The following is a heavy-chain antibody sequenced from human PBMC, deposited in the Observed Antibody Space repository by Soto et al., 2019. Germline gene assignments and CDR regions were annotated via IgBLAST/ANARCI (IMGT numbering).Heavy chain of an antibody. CDR1: GGTFSSYA. V-gene: IGHV1-69*06. CDR3: AREEHYDFWSGYSKYYYGMDV. CDR2: IIPIFGTA. D-gene: IGHD3-3*01. Sequence: ASVKVSCKASGGTFSSYAISWVRQAPGQGLEWMGGIIPIFGTANYAQKFQGRVTITADKSTSTAYMELGSLRSEDAAVYYCAREEHYDFWSGYSKYYYGMDVWGQGTTVTVSS. J-gene: IGHJ6*02.